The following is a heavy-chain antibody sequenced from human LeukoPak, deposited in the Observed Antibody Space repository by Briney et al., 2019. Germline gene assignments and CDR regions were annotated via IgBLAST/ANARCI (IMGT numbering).Heavy chain of an antibody. D-gene: IGHD2-2*01. J-gene: IGHJ3*02. CDR3: ARDTGIGYCSSISCPPGDYPFDI. V-gene: IGHV4-59*01. CDR2: IYYSGST. Sequence: SETLSLTCTVSGGSISSYYWSWIRQPPGKGLERIGYIYYSGSTNYNPSLKSRVTISVDTSKNQFSLKLSSVTAADTAVYYCARDTGIGYCSSISCPPGDYPFDIWGQGTMVTVSS. CDR1: GGSISSYY.